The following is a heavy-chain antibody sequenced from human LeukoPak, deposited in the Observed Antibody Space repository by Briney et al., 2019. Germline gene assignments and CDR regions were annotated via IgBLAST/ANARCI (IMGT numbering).Heavy chain of an antibody. V-gene: IGHV4-4*02. CDR3: AGLVGRYSSGLYYYYFDY. Sequence: SETLSLTCTVSGDSINSLDLWSWVRQPPGKGLEWIGEMYLSGTTHSNPSVKSRVTISIDKSKDQFFLNLSSVTAADTAVYYCAGLVGRYSSGLYYYYFDYWGQGTLVTVSS. CDR2: MYLSGTT. J-gene: IGHJ4*02. D-gene: IGHD3-22*01. CDR1: GDSINSLDL.